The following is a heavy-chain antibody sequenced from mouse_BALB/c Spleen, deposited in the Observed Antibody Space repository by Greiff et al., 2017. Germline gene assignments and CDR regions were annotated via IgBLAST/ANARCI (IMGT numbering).Heavy chain of an antibody. CDR3: ARSWGNYWYFDV. CDR1: GYTFTSYW. CDR2: INPSTGYT. J-gene: IGHJ1*01. V-gene: IGHV1-7*01. D-gene: IGHD2-1*01. Sequence: QVHVKQSGAELAKPGASVKMSCKASGYTFTSYWMHWVKQRPGQGLEWIGYINPSTGYTEYNQKFKDKATLTADKSSSPAYMQLSSLTSEDSAVYYCARSWGNYWYFDVWGAGTTVTVSS.